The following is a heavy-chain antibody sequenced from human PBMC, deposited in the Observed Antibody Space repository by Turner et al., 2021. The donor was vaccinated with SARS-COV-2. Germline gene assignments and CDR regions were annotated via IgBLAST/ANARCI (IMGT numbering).Heavy chain of an antibody. V-gene: IGHV3-33*01. CDR2: IWNDGSNK. CDR3: ARAFGSGSFLLDY. CDR1: GFSFSSYA. Sequence: QVPLVESGGGVVQPGGSLTLSCAASGFSFSSYAMHWVRQSPEKGLEWVAIIWNDGSNKYYANSVKGRFTVSRDNSQNTLFLRMSALRVDDTAVYHCARAFGSGSFLLDYWGQGTQVTVSS. J-gene: IGHJ4*02. D-gene: IGHD3-10*01.